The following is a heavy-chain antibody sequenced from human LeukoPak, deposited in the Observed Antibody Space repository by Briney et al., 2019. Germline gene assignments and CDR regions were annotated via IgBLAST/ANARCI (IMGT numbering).Heavy chain of an antibody. J-gene: IGHJ4*02. CDR3: ARVSFADGGYFDY. CDR2: ISRSTNYT. CDR1: GFTFSSYY. D-gene: IGHD2-15*01. V-gene: IGHV3-21*01. Sequence: GGSLRLSCAASGFTFSSYYMNWVRQAPGKGLEWVSSISRSTNYTYYADSLKGRFTISRDNTKNSLYLQTNSLRAEDTAVYYCARVSFADGGYFDYWGQGSLVTVSS.